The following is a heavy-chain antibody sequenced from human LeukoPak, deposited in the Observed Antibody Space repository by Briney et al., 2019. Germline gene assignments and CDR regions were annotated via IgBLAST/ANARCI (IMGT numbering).Heavy chain of an antibody. CDR3: ARDYRPDYGDYYLDY. Sequence: SETLSLTCTVSGGSISSSSYYWGWIRQPPGKGLEWIGSIYYSGSTYYNPSLKSRVTISVDTSKNQFSLKLSSVTAADTAVYHCARDYRPDYGDYYLDYWGQGTLVTVSS. V-gene: IGHV4-39*07. CDR1: GGSISSSSYY. CDR2: IYYSGST. D-gene: IGHD4-17*01. J-gene: IGHJ4*02.